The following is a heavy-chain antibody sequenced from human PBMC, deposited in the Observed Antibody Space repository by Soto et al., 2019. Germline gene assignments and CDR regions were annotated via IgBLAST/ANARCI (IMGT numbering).Heavy chain of an antibody. Sequence: VQLVESGGGLIQPGGSLRLSCAASGFTVSNNHMTWVRQAAGKGLELVSFVHGGGSTSYADSVKGRFTISRDNSKNTLYLQMDSLRAEDTAIYYCAGRLTTAASLDYXGRGTLVTVSS. D-gene: IGHD3-16*01. V-gene: IGHV3-53*01. CDR3: AGRLTTAASLDY. CDR1: GFTVSNNH. CDR2: VHGGGST. J-gene: IGHJ4*02.